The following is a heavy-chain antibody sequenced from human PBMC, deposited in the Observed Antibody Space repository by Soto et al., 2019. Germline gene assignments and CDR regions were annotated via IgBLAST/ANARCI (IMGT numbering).Heavy chain of an antibody. D-gene: IGHD3-3*01. CDR2: ISYDGSNK. CDR3: AKDPHYDFWSGYFPETHEYYGMDV. V-gene: IGHV3-30*18. J-gene: IGHJ6*02. CDR1: GFTFSSYG. Sequence: GGSLRLSCAASGFTFSSYGMHWVRQAPGKGLEWVAVISYDGSNKYYADSVKGRFTISRDNSKNTLYLQMNSLRAEDTAVYYCAKDPHYDFWSGYFPETHEYYGMDVWGQGTTVTVSS.